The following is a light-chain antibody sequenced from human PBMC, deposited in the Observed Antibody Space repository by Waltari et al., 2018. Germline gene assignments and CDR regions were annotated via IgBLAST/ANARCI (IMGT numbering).Light chain of an antibody. CDR2: DAS. V-gene: IGKV3-20*01. CDR3: QKYGTLPAT. CDR1: QSVSTY. Sequence: EIVLTQSPGTLSLSPGQRATLSCRASQSVSTYLAWYQQKPGQAPRLLIYDASTRATGIPDRFSGSGSGTDFSLTISRLESEDFAVYYCQKYGTLPATFGQGTKVDI. J-gene: IGKJ1*01.